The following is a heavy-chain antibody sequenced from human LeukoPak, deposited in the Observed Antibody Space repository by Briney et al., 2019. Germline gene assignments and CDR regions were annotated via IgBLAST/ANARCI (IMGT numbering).Heavy chain of an antibody. D-gene: IGHD3-3*01. CDR3: AKDGGLLEWLSVQYYFDY. V-gene: IGHV3-30*18. CDR2: ISYDGSNK. J-gene: IGHJ4*02. CDR1: GFTFSSYG. Sequence: GRSLRLSCAASGFTFSSYGMHWVRQAPGKGLEWVAVISYDGSNKYYADSVKGRFTISRDNSKNTLYLQMNSLRAEDTAVYYCAKDGGLLEWLSVQYYFDYWGQGTLVTASS.